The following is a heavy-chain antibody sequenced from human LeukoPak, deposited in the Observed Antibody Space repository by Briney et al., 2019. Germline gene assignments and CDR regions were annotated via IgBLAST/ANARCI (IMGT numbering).Heavy chain of an antibody. D-gene: IGHD3-22*01. J-gene: IGHJ4*02. CDR3: ARTYYYDSSGNFNY. CDR1: GYTFTSYY. V-gene: IGHV1-46*01. CDR2: INPSGGST. Sequence: GASVKVSCKASGYTFTSYYIHWVRQAPGQGLERMRMINPSGGSTRYAQRFQGRVTMTRDTSTSTVYMELSSLRSEDTAVYYCARTYYYDSSGNFNYWGQGTLVTVSS.